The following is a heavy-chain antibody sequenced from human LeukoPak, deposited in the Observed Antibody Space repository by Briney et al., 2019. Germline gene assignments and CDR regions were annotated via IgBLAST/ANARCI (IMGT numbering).Heavy chain of an antibody. D-gene: IGHD2-15*01. CDR2: ITGSGGFT. Sequence: GGSLRLSCAASGFPFSTYAMNWVRQAPGKGLEWVSVITGSGGFTQYADSVKGRFTVSRDNSKNTLFLQMNSLRAEDTAVYFCVRDYCSGGSCYESKWFDPWGQGTLVTVSS. CDR1: GFPFSTYA. CDR3: VRDYCSGGSCYESKWFDP. J-gene: IGHJ5*02. V-gene: IGHV3-23*01.